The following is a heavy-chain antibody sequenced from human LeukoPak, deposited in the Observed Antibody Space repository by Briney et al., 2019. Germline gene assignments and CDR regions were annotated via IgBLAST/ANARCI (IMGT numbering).Heavy chain of an antibody. V-gene: IGHV3-7*01. CDR1: GFTFSSHW. D-gene: IGHD3-9*01. CDR3: ARGSSPDDVLTVYYDGYFDY. Sequence: GGSLRLSCAASGFTFSSHWMSWVRHAPGKGLEWVATIKEDGSEKYYVDSVKGRFTISRDNPKNSLYLQMNSLRAEDTALYFCARGSSPDDVLTVYYDGYFDYWGQGTLVTVSS. J-gene: IGHJ4*02. CDR2: IKEDGSEK.